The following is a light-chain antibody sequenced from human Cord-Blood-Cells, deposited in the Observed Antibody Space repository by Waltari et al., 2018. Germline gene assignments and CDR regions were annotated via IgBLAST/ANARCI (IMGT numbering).Light chain of an antibody. V-gene: IGKV3-11*01. Sequence: EVALTQSPATLSLSPGERATLSCSASQSVSSYLAWYPQKPGQAPRLLIYDASNRATGSPPRFSGSGSGTDFTLTISSLQPEDFAVYYCQQRSNCPPYTFGQGTKLEIK. CDR3: QQRSNCPPYT. CDR1: QSVSSY. J-gene: IGKJ2*01. CDR2: DAS.